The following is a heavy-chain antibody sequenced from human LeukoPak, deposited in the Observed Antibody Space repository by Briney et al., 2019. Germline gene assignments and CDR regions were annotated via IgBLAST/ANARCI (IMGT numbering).Heavy chain of an antibody. V-gene: IGHV3-43*02. CDR3: AKDSGYSSGSVDY. CDR2: ISGDGGST. CDR1: GFPFDDYA. J-gene: IGHJ4*02. D-gene: IGHD6-19*01. Sequence: GGSLRLSCAACGFPFDDYAMHWVRQAPGKGLEWVSLISGDGGSTYYADSVKGRFTISRDNSKNSLYLQMNSLRTEDTALYYCAKDSGYSSGSVDYWGQGTLVTVSS.